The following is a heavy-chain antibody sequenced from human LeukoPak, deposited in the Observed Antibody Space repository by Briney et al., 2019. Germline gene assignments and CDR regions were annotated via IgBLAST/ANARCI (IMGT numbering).Heavy chain of an antibody. CDR1: GFTFSSYS. CDR2: ISSSSSYI. J-gene: IGHJ4*02. Sequence: GGSLRLSCAASGFTFSSYSMNWVRQAPGKGLEWVSSISSSSSYIYYADSVKGRFTISRDNAKNSLYLQMNSLRAEDTAVYYCARPHDYSNSPGYYWGQGTLVTVS. CDR3: ARPHDYSNSPGYY. V-gene: IGHV3-21*01. D-gene: IGHD4-11*01.